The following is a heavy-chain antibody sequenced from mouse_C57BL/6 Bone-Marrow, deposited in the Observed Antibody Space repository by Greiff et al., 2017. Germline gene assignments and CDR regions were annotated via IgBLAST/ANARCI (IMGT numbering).Heavy chain of an antibody. J-gene: IGHJ4*01. CDR2: IHPNSGST. D-gene: IGHD3-3*01. Sequence: QVQLQQPGAELVKPGASVKLSCKASGYTFTSYWMHWVKQRPGQGLEWIGMIHPNSGSTNSNEKFKSKATLTVDKSSSTSYMQLSSLTSEDSAVYYCARLGDYWGQGTSVTVSS. CDR3: ARLGDY. CDR1: GYTFTSYW. V-gene: IGHV1-64*01.